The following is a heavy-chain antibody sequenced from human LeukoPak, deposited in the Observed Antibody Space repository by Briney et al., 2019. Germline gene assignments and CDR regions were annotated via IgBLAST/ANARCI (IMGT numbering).Heavy chain of an antibody. CDR1: GYTFTSYD. D-gene: IGHD5-24*01. CDR2: MNPNSGNT. V-gene: IGHV1-8*01. J-gene: IGHJ4*02. Sequence: ASVKVSCKASGYTFTSYDINWVRQATGQGLEWMGWMNPNSGNTGYAQKFQGRVIMTRDTSINTAYLELSSLRSDDTAVYYCARGTIIEYGTPFTFDYWGQGTLVTVSS. CDR3: ARGTIIEYGTPFTFDY.